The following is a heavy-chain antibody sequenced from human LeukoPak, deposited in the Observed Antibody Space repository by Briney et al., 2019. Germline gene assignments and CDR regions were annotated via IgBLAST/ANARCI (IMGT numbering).Heavy chain of an antibody. CDR1: GGSISSYY. V-gene: IGHV4-59*01. CDR3: ARGGNFSWFDP. Sequence: SETLSLTCTVSGGSISSYYWSWIRQPPGKGLEWIGYIYYSRSTNYNPSLKSRVTISVDTSKNQFSLKLSSVTAADTAVYYCARGGNFSWFDPWGQGTLVTVSS. CDR2: IYYSRST. J-gene: IGHJ5*02. D-gene: IGHD4-23*01.